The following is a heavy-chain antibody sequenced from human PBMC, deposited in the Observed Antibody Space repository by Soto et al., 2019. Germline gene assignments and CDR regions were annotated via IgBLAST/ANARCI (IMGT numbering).Heavy chain of an antibody. V-gene: IGHV3-74*01. J-gene: IGHJ4*02. CDR2: INSGGSRT. CDR3: ARGNCSGDTCFFGGTH. CDR1: GFTFSDHW. Sequence: EVQLAESGGVLVQPGGSLRLSCVASGFTFSDHWMHWVRQAPGKGLVWVSRINSGGSRTNYADSVKGRFTISRDNAKNTLDLEMNSLSVEDTAVYYCARGNCSGDTCFFGGTHWGRGTLVTVSS. D-gene: IGHD2-21*02.